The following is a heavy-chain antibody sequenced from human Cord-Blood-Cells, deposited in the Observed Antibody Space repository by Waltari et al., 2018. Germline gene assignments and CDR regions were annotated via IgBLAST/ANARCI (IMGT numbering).Heavy chain of an antibody. Sequence: QVQLQQWGAGLLKPSETLSLTCAVYGESFRGSYWSWIRQPPGKGLEWIGEINHSGSTNYNPSLKSRVTISVDTSKNQFSLKLSSVTAADTAVYYCARNKWGKDYWGQGTLVTVSS. CDR1: GESFRGSY. D-gene: IGHD2-8*01. CDR3: ARNKWGKDY. J-gene: IGHJ4*02. V-gene: IGHV4-34*01. CDR2: INHSGST.